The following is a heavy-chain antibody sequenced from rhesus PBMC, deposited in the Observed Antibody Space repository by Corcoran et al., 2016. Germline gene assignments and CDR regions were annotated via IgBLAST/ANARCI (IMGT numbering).Heavy chain of an antibody. CDR2: LVGGRGSN. Sequence: VQLQESGPAVVKPSETLSLTCAVSGGSISSSNWCSWIRQSHGKGVEWLGGLVGGRGSNEDNPSLKSRVTISIDTSKNQFSLKLRAVTAADTAVYYCAARRGYHDYAKFDYWGQGVLVTVSS. CDR3: AARRGYHDYAKFDY. D-gene: IGHD3-9*01. V-gene: IGHV4-93*02. J-gene: IGHJ4*01. CDR1: GGSISSSNW.